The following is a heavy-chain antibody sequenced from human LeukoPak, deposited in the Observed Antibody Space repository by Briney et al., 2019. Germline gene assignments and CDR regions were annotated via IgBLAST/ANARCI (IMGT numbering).Heavy chain of an antibody. CDR1: GGSFSRYA. Sequence: SVKVSCKASGGSFSRYAISWGRQAPGQGLEWMGGIIPIFGTANYAQNFQGRVTMTRDTSTSAVYMEVSSLRSEDTAVYYCARGGSLAVAPHQYYFDYWGQGTLVTVSS. D-gene: IGHD6-19*01. J-gene: IGHJ4*02. CDR2: IIPIFGTA. CDR3: ARGGSLAVAPHQYYFDY. V-gene: IGHV1-69*05.